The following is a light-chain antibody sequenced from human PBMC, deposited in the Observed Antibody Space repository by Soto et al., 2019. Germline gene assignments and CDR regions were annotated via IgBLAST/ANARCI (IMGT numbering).Light chain of an antibody. CDR1: QTFSTSY. Sequence: ELVLTQSPGTLSLSPGERATLSCRASQTFSTSYLAWYQQKPGQAPRLLIYGSSSRATGIPDRFSGHGSGTDFTLTINRLEPEDFAVYYCQQYDSSPRTFGQGTKVDIK. V-gene: IGKV3-20*01. CDR3: QQYDSSPRT. J-gene: IGKJ1*01. CDR2: GSS.